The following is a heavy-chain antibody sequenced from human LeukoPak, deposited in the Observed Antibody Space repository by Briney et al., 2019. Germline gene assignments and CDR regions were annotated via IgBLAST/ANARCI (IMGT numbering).Heavy chain of an antibody. D-gene: IGHD6-13*01. J-gene: IGHJ4*02. CDR1: GFSISSGFY. CDR3: ARHPATAGTVIDY. CDR2: IYYSGST. Sequence: PSETLSLTCTVSGFSISSGFYWGWIRQPPGKGLEWIGSIYYSGSTYYNPSLKSRVTISVDTSKNQFSLKLSSVTAADTAVYYCARHPATAGTVIDYWGQGTLVTVSS. V-gene: IGHV4-38-2*02.